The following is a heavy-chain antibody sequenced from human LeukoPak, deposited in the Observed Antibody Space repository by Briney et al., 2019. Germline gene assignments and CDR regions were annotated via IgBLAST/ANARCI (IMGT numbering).Heavy chain of an antibody. CDR3: VRVTQYYYDSSGYSSWFDP. J-gene: IGHJ5*02. CDR2: IYYSGST. CDR1: GGSISSYY. V-gene: IGHV4-59*01. Sequence: SETLSLTCTVSGGSISSYYWSWIRQPPGKGLEWIGYIYYSGSTNYNPSLKSRVTISVDTSKNQFSLKLSSVTAADTAVYYCVRVTQYYYDSSGYSSWFDPWGQGTLVTVSS. D-gene: IGHD3-22*01.